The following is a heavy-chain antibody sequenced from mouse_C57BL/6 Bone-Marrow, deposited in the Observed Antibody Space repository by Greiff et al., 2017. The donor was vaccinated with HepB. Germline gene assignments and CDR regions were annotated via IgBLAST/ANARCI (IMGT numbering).Heavy chain of an antibody. V-gene: IGHV1-64*01. CDR3: ARFYYGSSSWFAY. Sequence: QVQLQQPGAELVKPGASVKLSCKASGYTFTSYWMHWVKQRPGQGLEWIGMIHPNSGSTNYNEKFKSKATLTVDKSSSTAYMQLSSLTSEDSAVYYCARFYYGSSSWFAYWGQGTRVTVSA. D-gene: IGHD1-1*01. J-gene: IGHJ3*01. CDR2: IHPNSGST. CDR1: GYTFTSYW.